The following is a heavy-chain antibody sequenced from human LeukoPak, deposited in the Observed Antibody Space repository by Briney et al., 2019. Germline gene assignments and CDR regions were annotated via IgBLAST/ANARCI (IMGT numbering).Heavy chain of an antibody. CDR3: NRWACAGTSCYVLDS. V-gene: IGHV3-11*06. D-gene: IGHD2-2*01. CDR1: GFTFSDYN. Sequence: PGGSLRLSCAASGFTFSDYNVNWIRQAPGKGLEWVSYSSTTGHQTNYADSVKGRFTISRDHAKNSVYLQMNSLRAEDTAVYYCNRWACAGTSCYVLDSWGQGTPVTVSS. CDR2: SSTTGHQT. J-gene: IGHJ5*01.